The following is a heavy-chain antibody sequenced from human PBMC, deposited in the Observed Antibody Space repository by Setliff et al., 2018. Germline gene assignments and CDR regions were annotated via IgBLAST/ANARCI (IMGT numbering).Heavy chain of an antibody. CDR3: VREIRAWWNFSYMDV. CDR1: RVTFSGYY. D-gene: IGHD2-8*02. J-gene: IGHJ6*03. CDR2: ITYDGET. Sequence: LSLTCSLHRVTFSGYYWAWIRQVPGKGLEWIGEITYDGETNYNPSLKSRVTISLDTSNLQFFLTLNSVTVADTAVYYCVREIRAWWNFSYMDVWGKGAPVTVSS. V-gene: IGHV4-34*01.